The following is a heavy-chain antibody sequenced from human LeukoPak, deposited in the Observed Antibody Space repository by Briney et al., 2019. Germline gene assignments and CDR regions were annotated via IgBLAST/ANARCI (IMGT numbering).Heavy chain of an antibody. Sequence: GGSLRLSCAASGFTFSSYAMSWVRQAPGKGLEWVSAISGSGGSTYYADSVKGRFTISRDNSKNTLYLQMNSLRAEDTAVYYCAKPTLPYYYDSSGYYPNYFDYWGQGTLVTVSS. CDR3: AKPTLPYYYDSSGYYPNYFDY. D-gene: IGHD3-22*01. V-gene: IGHV3-23*01. CDR1: GFTFSSYA. CDR2: ISGSGGST. J-gene: IGHJ4*02.